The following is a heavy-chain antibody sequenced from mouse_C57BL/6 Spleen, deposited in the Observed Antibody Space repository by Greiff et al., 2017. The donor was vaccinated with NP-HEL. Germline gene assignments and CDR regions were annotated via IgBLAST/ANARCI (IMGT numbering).Heavy chain of an antibody. J-gene: IGHJ2*01. CDR2: ISGGGGNT. D-gene: IGHD2-2*01. CDR1: GFTFSSYT. Sequence: EVQVVESGGGLVKPGGSLKLSCAASGFTFSSYTMSWVRQTPEKRLEWVATISGGGGNTYYPDSVKGRFTISRDNAKNTLYLQMSSLRSEDTALYYCARHDRGYPYYFDYWGQGTTLTVSS. CDR3: ARHDRGYPYYFDY. V-gene: IGHV5-9*01.